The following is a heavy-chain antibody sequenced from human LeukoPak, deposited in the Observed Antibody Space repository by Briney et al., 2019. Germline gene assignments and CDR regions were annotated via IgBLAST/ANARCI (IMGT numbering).Heavy chain of an antibody. J-gene: IGHJ6*02. CDR3: ARQPYYYYGMDA. V-gene: IGHV4-61*08. Sequence: PSQTLSLTCTVSGGSISSGGYYWSWIRQPPGKGLEWIGYIYYSGSTNYNPSLKSRVTISVDTSKNQFSLKLSSVTAADTAVYYCARQPYYYYGMDAWGQGTTVTVSS. CDR2: IYYSGST. CDR1: GGSISSGGYY.